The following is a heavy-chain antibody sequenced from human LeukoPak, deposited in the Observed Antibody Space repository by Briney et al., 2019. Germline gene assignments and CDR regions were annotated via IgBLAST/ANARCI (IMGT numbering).Heavy chain of an antibody. CDR2: IYYSGST. V-gene: IGHV4-59*12. Sequence: PSETLSLTCTVSGGSISSYYWSWIRQPPGKGLEWIGYIYYSGSTYYNPSLKSRVTISVDTSKNQFSLKLSSVTAADTAVYYCAREKTRPSSYWYFDLWGRGTLVTVSS. CDR1: GGSISSYY. CDR3: AREKTRPSSYWYFDL. D-gene: IGHD1-7*01. J-gene: IGHJ2*01.